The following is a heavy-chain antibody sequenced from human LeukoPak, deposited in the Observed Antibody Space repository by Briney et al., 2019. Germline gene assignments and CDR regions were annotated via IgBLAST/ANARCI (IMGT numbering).Heavy chain of an antibody. V-gene: IGHV3-23*01. CDR3: AKDAAIVVVITGAFDI. CDR2: ISGSGGST. CDR1: GFTFSSYA. D-gene: IGHD3-22*01. J-gene: IGHJ3*02. Sequence: HPGGSLRLSCAASGFTFSSYAMSWVRQAPGKGLEWVSAISGSGGSTYYADSVKGRFTISRDNSKNTLYLQMNSLRAEDTAVYYCAKDAAIVVVITGAFDIWGQGTMVTVSS.